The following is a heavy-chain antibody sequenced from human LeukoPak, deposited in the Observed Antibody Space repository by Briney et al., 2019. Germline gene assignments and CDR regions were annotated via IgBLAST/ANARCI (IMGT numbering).Heavy chain of an antibody. CDR1: GGSFSGYY. CDR3: ARFRKNYYYYYGMDV. V-gene: IGHV4-34*01. J-gene: IGHJ6*02. Sequence: SETLSLTCAVYGGSFSGYYWSWLRQPPGKGLEWIGEINHSGSTNYNPSLKSRVTISVDTSKNQFSLKLSSVTAADTAVYYCARFRKNYYYYYGMDVWGQGTTVTVSS. CDR2: INHSGST.